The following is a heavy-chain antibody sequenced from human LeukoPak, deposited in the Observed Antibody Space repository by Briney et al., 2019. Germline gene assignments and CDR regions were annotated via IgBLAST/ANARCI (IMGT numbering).Heavy chain of an antibody. V-gene: IGHV4-59*01. D-gene: IGHD5-18*01. CDR2: IYYSGST. J-gene: IGHJ6*02. CDR3: ARDRGYSYGETYFYGMDV. CDR1: GGSISSYC. Sequence: PSETLSLTCTVSGGSISSYCWSWIRQPPGKGLEWIGYIYYSGSTNYNPSLKSRVTISVDTSKNQFSLKLSSVTAADTAVYYCARDRGYSYGETYFYGMDVWGQGTTVTVSS.